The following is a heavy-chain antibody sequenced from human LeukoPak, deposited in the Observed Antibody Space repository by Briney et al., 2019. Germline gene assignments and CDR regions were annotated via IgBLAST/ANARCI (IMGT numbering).Heavy chain of an antibody. CDR2: IYYSGST. Sequence: SETLSLTCTVSGGSISSYYWVWIRQPPGKGLEWIGSIYYSGSTYYNPSLKSRVTISVDTSKKQFSLNLTSVTAVDTAVYYCASVANDFWSGYSTRGAFDIWGQGTLVTVSS. CDR3: ASVANDFWSGYSTRGAFDI. V-gene: IGHV4-39*01. D-gene: IGHD3-3*01. CDR1: GGSISSYY. J-gene: IGHJ3*02.